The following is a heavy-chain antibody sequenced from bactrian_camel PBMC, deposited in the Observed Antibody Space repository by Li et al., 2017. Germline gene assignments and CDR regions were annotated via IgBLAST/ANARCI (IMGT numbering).Heavy chain of an antibody. V-gene: IGHV3S31*01. CDR2: INKAGYTT. Sequence: DVQLVESGGGLVQPGGSLRLSCATSGFTFSSYAMSWVRQAPGKGLEWVSRINKAGYTTHQTDSVKGRFTTSRDNAKSTLYLQINSLKTEDTALYYCATTLCSVIECYGMDYWGKGTQVTVS. CDR1: GFTFSSYA. J-gene: IGHJ7*01. D-gene: IGHD3*01.